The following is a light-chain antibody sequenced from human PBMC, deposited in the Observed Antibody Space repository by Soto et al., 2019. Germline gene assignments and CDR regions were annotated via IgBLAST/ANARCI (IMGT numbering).Light chain of an antibody. V-gene: IGKV3-11*01. CDR2: GAS. Sequence: EIVLTQSPATLSLSPGERATLSCRASQSVANYLAWFKQKPGQAPRLLIYGASKRATGIPARFSGSGSGTDFTLTISSLEPEDFAVYFCQQRSDWPLGTFGQGTKVEFK. J-gene: IGKJ1*01. CDR3: QQRSDWPLGT. CDR1: QSVANY.